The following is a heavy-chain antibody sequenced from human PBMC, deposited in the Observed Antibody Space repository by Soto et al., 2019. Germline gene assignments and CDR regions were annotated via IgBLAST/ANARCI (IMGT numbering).Heavy chain of an antibody. CDR1: GGTLTSYV. V-gene: IGHV1-69*18. CDR3: ARGGHDYGDYGMDV. J-gene: IGHJ6*02. Sequence: QVQLVQSGTEVKKPGSSVKVSCKASGGTLTSYVINWVRQAPGQGLEWMGRIIPIFATGDYAQKFQGRVTISADDSARTVYMELSSLRSEDTAGYYCARGGHDYGDYGMDVWGQGTTVAV. D-gene: IGHD4-17*01. CDR2: IIPIFATG.